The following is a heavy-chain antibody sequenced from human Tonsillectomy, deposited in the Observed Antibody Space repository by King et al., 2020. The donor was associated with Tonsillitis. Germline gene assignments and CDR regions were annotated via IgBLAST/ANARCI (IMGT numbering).Heavy chain of an antibody. D-gene: IGHD3-10*01. CDR3: AIFYLGSRSRYSYAFDM. V-gene: IGHV3-72*01. CDR2: TRNKPNFYTT. Sequence: VQLVESGGGLVQPGGSLRLSCAASGFIFSDYFVDWVRQAPGKGLEWVGRTRNKPNFYTTEYAASVKGRFTISRDDSKNSLYLQMNSLKTEDTAIYYCAIFYLGSRSRYSYAFDMWGQGTMVTVSS. J-gene: IGHJ3*02. CDR1: GFIFSDYF.